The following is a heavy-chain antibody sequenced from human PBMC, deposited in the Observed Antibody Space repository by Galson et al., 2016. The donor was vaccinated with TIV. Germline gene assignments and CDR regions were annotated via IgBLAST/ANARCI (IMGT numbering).Heavy chain of an antibody. CDR2: SVPVFGSA. V-gene: IGHV1-69*05. Sequence: SVKVSCKASGGSLSTYPISWVRQAPGLGLEWMGRSVPVFGSAKYSPRFQGRVAISRDESATTVYMELTSLTAEDTATYYCAEDRTVDYGQSPPFCEYWGQGTLVSVSS. D-gene: IGHD3-16*01. CDR3: AEDRTVDYGQSPPFCEY. J-gene: IGHJ4*02. CDR1: GGSLSTYP.